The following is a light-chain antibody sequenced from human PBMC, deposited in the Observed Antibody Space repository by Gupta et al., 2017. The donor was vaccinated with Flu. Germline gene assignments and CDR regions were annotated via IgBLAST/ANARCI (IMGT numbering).Light chain of an antibody. CDR3: QHANSFPFT. CDR2: AAS. J-gene: IGKJ4*01. V-gene: IGKV1-12*01. Sequence: DIQMTQSPSSVSASVGDRVTITCRASQGISSWLAWYQQKPGRAPKLLIYAASSVQRGVPSRFSCSRSLTHFTLTISCRQPADFATHYCQHANSFPFTFGRGTKVEIK. CDR1: QGISSW.